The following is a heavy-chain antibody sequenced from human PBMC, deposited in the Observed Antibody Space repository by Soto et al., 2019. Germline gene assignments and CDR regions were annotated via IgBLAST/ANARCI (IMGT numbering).Heavy chain of an antibody. D-gene: IGHD2-2*01. V-gene: IGHV2-5*02. J-gene: IGHJ6*03. Sequence: QITLKESGPPLVKPTQTLTLTCTFSGFSLSTSGVGVGWIRQPPGKALEWLALIYWDDDKRYSPSLRSRLIITKDNTKNQVVLTMTNMDPVDTATYYSAHSQYQVISRYYYYYMDVWGKGTTVTVSS. CDR2: IYWDDDK. CDR3: AHSQYQVISRYYYYYMDV. CDR1: GFSLSTSGVG.